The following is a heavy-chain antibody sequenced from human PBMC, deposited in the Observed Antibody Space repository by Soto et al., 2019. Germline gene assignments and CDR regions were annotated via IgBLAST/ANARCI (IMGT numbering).Heavy chain of an antibody. CDR1: GFTFSDHY. J-gene: IGHJ4*02. Sequence: EVQLVESGGGLVQPGGSLRLSCAVTGFTFSDHYMDWVRQAPGKGLEWVGRTRNKANSYTTEYAASVKGRFTISRDDSKNSLYLQMNSLEAEDTAIYYCARASGNNYGFRYFDYWGQGTLVTVSS. CDR3: ARASGNNYGFRYFDY. CDR2: TRNKANSYTT. D-gene: IGHD5-18*01. V-gene: IGHV3-72*01.